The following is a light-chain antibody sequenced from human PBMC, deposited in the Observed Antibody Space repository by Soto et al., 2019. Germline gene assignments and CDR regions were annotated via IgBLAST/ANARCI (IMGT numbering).Light chain of an antibody. CDR1: QNINNY. CDR2: DAS. CDR3: QQYENLPT. Sequence: DIQMTQSPSSRSASVGERVTITCQASQNINNYLNWYQQKPGRAPKLLIYDASNLEAGVPSRFRGSGSGTDFTFTISRLQPEDIATYYCQQYENLPTFGQGTRLEI. V-gene: IGKV1-33*01. J-gene: IGKJ5*01.